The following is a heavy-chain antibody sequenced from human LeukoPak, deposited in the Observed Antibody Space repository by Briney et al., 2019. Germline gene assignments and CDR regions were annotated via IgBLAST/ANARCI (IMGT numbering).Heavy chain of an antibody. J-gene: IGHJ4*02. CDR3: VKAIFVSRGYLFFDY. V-gene: IGHV3-64D*09. D-gene: IGHD3-22*01. CDR2: ISSNVGST. Sequence: GGSLRLSCAASGFTFSSYAMHWVRQAPGKGLEYVSSISSNVGSTYYADSVKGRFTISRDNSKNTLYLQMSSPRPEDTAVYYCVKAIFVSRGYLFFDYWGQGTLVTVSS. CDR1: GFTFSSYA.